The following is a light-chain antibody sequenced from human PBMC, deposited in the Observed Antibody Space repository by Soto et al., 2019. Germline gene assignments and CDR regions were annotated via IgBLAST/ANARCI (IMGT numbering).Light chain of an antibody. CDR1: QSVASNY. CDR2: GAS. CDR3: QQYGISPPYT. V-gene: IGKV3-20*01. Sequence: EIVLTQSPGTLSLSAGERATLSCRASQSVASNYLAWYQQKPGQTPRLLIYGASSRATGIPDRFSGSGSGTDFTLTISSLEPEDFAVYYCQQYGISPPYTFGQGTTLEI. J-gene: IGKJ2*01.